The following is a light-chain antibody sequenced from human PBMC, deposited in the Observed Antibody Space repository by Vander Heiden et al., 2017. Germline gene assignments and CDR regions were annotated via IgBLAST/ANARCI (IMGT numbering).Light chain of an antibody. V-gene: IGKV1-5*03. CDR2: KAS. J-gene: IGKJ1*01. Sequence: DIQMTQSPSTLSASVGDRVTITCRASQSISSWLAWYQQKPGKAPKLLIYKASSLESGVPSRFSRTGSATEFTLTISSLQLAAFPTYYSLGENSYFRTFGQGTKVEIK. CDR3: LGENSYFRT. CDR1: QSISSW.